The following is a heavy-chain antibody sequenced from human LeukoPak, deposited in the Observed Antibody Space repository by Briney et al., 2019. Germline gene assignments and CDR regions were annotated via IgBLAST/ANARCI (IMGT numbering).Heavy chain of an antibody. CDR1: GYTFTSYG. J-gene: IGHJ6*02. CDR3: AREGDRYFDWLTRDYYYYGMDV. CDR2: VSANNGNT. V-gene: IGHV1-18*01. Sequence: AAVKVSFKASGYTFTSYGSSWVRQAPGQGLGWMGWVSANNGNTNYAQKLQGRVTRTTDTSTSTAYMELRSLTSDDTAVYYCAREGDRYFDWLTRDYYYYGMDVWGQGTTVTVSS. D-gene: IGHD3-9*01.